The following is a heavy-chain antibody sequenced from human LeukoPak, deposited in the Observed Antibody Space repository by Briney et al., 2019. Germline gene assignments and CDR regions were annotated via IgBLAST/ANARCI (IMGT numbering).Heavy chain of an antibody. CDR1: GGSMTSNNYY. CDR3: WRPHCSNSVCSSSRVDF. CDR2: IHYSGST. V-gene: IGHV4-39*01. Sequence: SETLSLTCTVSGGSMTSNNYYWGWIRQPPGKGLEWIGNIHYSGSTYYSPSLKNRVTISVDTSENQFSLRLKSATAADTAVYYCWRPHCSNSVCSSSRVDFWGQGTLVTVSS. D-gene: IGHD2-8*01. J-gene: IGHJ4*02.